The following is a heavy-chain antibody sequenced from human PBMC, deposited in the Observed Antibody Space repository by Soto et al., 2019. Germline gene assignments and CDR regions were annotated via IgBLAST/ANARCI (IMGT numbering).Heavy chain of an antibody. J-gene: IGHJ5*02. V-gene: IGHV4-31*03. Sequence: KTSETLSLACSVSAAALNSGNYDWSWIRQMAGEGLESIGHIYNTGAVDQDPSLRDRIRIQQDTSERQFSLNMRLVTAADTAGYYCARLRIDTNNYKWFDPWGQGTLVTVSS. CDR2: IYNTGAV. CDR1: AAALNSGNYD. D-gene: IGHD1-20*01. CDR3: ARLRIDTNNYKWFDP.